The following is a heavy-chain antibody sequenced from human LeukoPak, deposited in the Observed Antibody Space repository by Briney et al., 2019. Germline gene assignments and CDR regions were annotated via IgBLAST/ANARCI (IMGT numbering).Heavy chain of an antibody. CDR2: ISYDGRNK. CDR1: GFTFSTYG. D-gene: IGHD3-22*01. V-gene: IGHV3-30*18. J-gene: IGHJ4*02. Sequence: GGSLRLSCAASGFTFSTYGMYWVRQAPGRGLEWVAVISYDGRNKDYVDFVKGRFTISRDNSKNMLYLRMNNLRGEDTAVYYCAKDWDFYDTSGFTDYWGQGTLVTVSS. CDR3: AKDWDFYDTSGFTDY.